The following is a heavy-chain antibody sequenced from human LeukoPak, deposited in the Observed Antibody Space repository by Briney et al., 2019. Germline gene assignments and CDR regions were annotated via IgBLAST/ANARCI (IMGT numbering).Heavy chain of an antibody. D-gene: IGHD3-9*01. CDR3: SREIRYFDWFQADY. V-gene: IGHV3-49*03. J-gene: IGHJ4*02. CDR2: FRSRAYGGTA. Sequence: GGSLRLSCSASGFTFGDYSMSWFRQAPGKGLGGLGFFRSRAYGGTAEYAASVKGRFTISRDDSESIAYLQMDSLKTEDTAVYYCSREIRYFDWFQADYWGQGTLVTVSS. CDR1: GFTFGDYS.